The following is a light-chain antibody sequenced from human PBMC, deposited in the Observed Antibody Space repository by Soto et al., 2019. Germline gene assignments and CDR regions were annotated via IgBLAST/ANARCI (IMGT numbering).Light chain of an antibody. Sequence: EIVLTQSPATLSLSLGESATLSCRASQSVSSYLAWYQQKPGQGPRLLIYDASNRATGVAARFSGSGYGTDFTLTISSLEPDDFVVYYCHQRSSWPRGTFGQGTKVEIK. CDR3: HQRSSWPRGT. CDR2: DAS. V-gene: IGKV3-11*01. J-gene: IGKJ1*01. CDR1: QSVSSY.